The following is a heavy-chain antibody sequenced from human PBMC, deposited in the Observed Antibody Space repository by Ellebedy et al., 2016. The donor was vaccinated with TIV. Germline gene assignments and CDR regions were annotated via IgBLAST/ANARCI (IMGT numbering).Heavy chain of an antibody. CDR2: IIPILGIA. Sequence: ASVKVSCKASGYTFTSYYMHWVRQAPGQGLEWMGRIIPILGIANYAQKFQGRVTITADKSTSTAYMELSSLRSEDTAVYYCAGPAYCSGGSCYFESRYYFDYWGQGTLVTVSS. D-gene: IGHD2-15*01. CDR3: AGPAYCSGGSCYFESRYYFDY. J-gene: IGHJ4*02. V-gene: IGHV1-69*02. CDR1: GYTFTSYY.